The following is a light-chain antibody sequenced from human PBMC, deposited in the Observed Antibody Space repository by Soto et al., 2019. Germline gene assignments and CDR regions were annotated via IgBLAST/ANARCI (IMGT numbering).Light chain of an antibody. CDR3: CSYAGSRLWM. J-gene: IGLJ3*02. CDR2: EGT. CDR1: SSDVGSYNL. V-gene: IGLV2-23*01. Sequence: QSAPTQPASVSGSPGQSITISCTGTSSDVGSYNLVSWHQQHPGKAPKLMIYEGTKRPSGVSNRFSGSKSGNTASLTISGLQAEDEADYYCCSYAGSRLWMFGGGTKLTVL.